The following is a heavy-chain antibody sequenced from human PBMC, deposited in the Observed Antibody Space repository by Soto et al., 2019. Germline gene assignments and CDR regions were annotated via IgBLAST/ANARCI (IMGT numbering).Heavy chain of an antibody. V-gene: IGHV4-34*01. D-gene: IGHD3-16*01. CDR3: ARGVMEGAFKGGRRSYYWFLDL. Sequence: QAHLQQWGAGLVRPSETLSLTCAVYGASVSDSYWTWIRRSPGRGLEWLGEINPSKGATYNPSLKSRVSISLDTSKRQLSLKLFSATAADTAVYYCARGVMEGAFKGGRRSYYWFLDLWGRGTLVAVSS. CDR2: INPSKGA. J-gene: IGHJ2*01. CDR1: GASVSDSY.